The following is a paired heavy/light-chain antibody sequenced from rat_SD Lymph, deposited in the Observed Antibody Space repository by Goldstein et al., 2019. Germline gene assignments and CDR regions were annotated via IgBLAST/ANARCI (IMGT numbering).Heavy chain of an antibody. CDR3: ASYYFDY. Sequence: EVQLVESGGGLVQPGRSLKLSCLASGFTFSNYGMNWIRQAPGKGLEWVASISSSSSYIYYADTVKGRFTISRDNAKNTLYLQMTSLRSEDTALYYCASYYFDYWGQGVMVTVSS. V-gene: IGHV5-34*01. CDR2: ISSSSSYI. J-gene: IGHJ2*01. CDR1: GFTFSNYG.
Light chain of an antibody. Sequence: DIVMTQGVLPNPVPSGESASITCRSSKSLVYKDGKTYLNWFLQRPGQSPQLLTYWMSTRASGVSDRFSGSGSGTYFTLKISRVRAEDAGVYYCQQVREYPRTFGGGTKLELK. CDR3: QQVREYPRT. J-gene: IGKJ1*01. CDR1: KSLVYKDGKTY. V-gene: IGKV2S16*01. CDR2: WMS.